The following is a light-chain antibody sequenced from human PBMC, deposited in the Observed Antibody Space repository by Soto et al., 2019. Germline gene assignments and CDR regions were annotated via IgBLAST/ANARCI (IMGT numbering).Light chain of an antibody. V-gene: IGKV3-11*01. Sequence: IVLTQSPATLSLSPGERATLSCRASQSVSSYLAWYQQKPGQAPRLLIYDASNRATGIPAMFSGSGSGTDFTLNISSLEPEDFAVYYYQPGSNWPLFAFGAGTKVDIK. J-gene: IGKJ3*01. CDR2: DAS. CDR3: QPGSNWPLFA. CDR1: QSVSSY.